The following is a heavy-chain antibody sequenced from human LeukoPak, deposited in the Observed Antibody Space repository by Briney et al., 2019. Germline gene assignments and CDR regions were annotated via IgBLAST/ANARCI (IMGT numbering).Heavy chain of an antibody. J-gene: IGHJ4*02. CDR1: GGSISSYY. CDR3: AGGYDRTYFDY. D-gene: IGHD5-12*01. CDR2: IYYSGST. V-gene: IGHV4-59*08. Sequence: PSETLSLTCTVSGGSISSYYWSWIRQPPGKGLEWIGYIYYSGSTNYNPSLKSRVTISVDTSKNQFSLKLSSVTAADTAVYYCAGGYDRTYFDYWGQGTLVTVSS.